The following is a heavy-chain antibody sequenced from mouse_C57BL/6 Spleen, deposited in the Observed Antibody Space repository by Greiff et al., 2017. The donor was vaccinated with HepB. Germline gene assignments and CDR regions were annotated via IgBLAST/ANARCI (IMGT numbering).Heavy chain of an antibody. Sequence: VQLQQSGAELARPGASVKMSCKASGYTFTSYTMHWVKQRPGQGLEWIGYINPSSGYTKYNQKFKDKATLTADKSSSTAYMQLSSLTSEDSAVYYCARGGYYYAMDYGGQGTSVTVSS. CDR3: ARGGYYYAMDY. J-gene: IGHJ4*01. CDR2: INPSSGYT. CDR1: GYTFTSYT. V-gene: IGHV1-4*01.